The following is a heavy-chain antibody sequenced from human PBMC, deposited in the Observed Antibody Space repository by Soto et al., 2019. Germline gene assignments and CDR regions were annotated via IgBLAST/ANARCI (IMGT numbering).Heavy chain of an antibody. Sequence: PGGSLRLSCEASGFMFSDHAMSWVRQAPGKGLEWVSAISGNGIATYYADSVKGRFTISRDNSKNTLYLQMNRLRADDTAVYYCARDAISMVRGTNNWFDPWGQGTLVTVSS. CDR2: ISGNGIAT. V-gene: IGHV3-23*01. CDR1: GFMFSDHA. CDR3: ARDAISMVRGTNNWFDP. D-gene: IGHD3-10*01. J-gene: IGHJ5*02.